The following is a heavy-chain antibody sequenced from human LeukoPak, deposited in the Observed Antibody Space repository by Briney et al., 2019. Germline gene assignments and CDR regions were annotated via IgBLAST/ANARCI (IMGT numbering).Heavy chain of an antibody. Sequence: SETLSLTCTVSGGSISSGGYYWSWIRQHPGKGLEWIGYIYYSGSTYYNPSLKSRVTISVDTSKNQFSLKLSSVTAADTAVYYCARMGIAAAFRPFDYWGQGTLVTVSS. CDR2: IYYSGST. D-gene: IGHD6-13*01. J-gene: IGHJ4*02. CDR1: GGSISSGGYY. CDR3: ARMGIAAAFRPFDY. V-gene: IGHV4-31*03.